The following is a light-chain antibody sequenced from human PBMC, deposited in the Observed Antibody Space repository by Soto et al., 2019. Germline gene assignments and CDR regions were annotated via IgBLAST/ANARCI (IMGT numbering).Light chain of an antibody. CDR3: QQYENSPWT. CDR2: GTS. V-gene: IGKV3-20*01. Sequence: EIVLTQSPGTLSLSPGERATLSCMASQSVSSTYLAWYQQKLGQAPRLLVYGTSSRATGIPARFSGSGSGTDFTLSISRLEPEDFGVYYCQQYENSPWTFGQGTKVEIK. CDR1: QSVSSTY. J-gene: IGKJ1*01.